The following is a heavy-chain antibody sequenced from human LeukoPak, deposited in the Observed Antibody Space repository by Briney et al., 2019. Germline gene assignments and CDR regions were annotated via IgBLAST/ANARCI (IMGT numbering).Heavy chain of an antibody. CDR2: IYRSGST. D-gene: IGHD3-10*01. V-gene: IGHV4-30-2*01. CDR1: GGSISSGGYS. J-gene: IGHJ4*02. Sequence: SQTLSLTCAVSGGSISSGGYSWSWIRQPPGKGLEWIGYIYRSGSTYYNPSLKSRVTISVDRSKNQFSLKLSSVTAADTAVYYCARVGTDYYGSGSYYLDYWGQGTLVTVSS. CDR3: ARVGTDYYGSGSYYLDY.